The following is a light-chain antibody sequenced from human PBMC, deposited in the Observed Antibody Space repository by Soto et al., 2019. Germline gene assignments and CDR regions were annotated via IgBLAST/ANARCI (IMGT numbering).Light chain of an antibody. Sequence: EIVLTQSPGTLSLSPGERATLSCRASQSVSSSYLAWYQQKPGQAPRLLIYGASSRATGIPDRFSGSGSGTDFTLTISRLEPEDFAVYYCQQYGSSPSTFGPGTKV. CDR2: GAS. V-gene: IGKV3-20*01. CDR3: QQYGSSPST. CDR1: QSVSSSY. J-gene: IGKJ3*01.